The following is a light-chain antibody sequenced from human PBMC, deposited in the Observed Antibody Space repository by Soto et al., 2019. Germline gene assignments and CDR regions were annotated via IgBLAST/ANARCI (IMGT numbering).Light chain of an antibody. Sequence: QSALTQPRSVSGSPGQSVTISCTGTSSDVGGYNYVSWYQQHPGKAPKLMIYDVTKRPSGVPDRFSGSKSGNTASLTISGPQAEDEADYFCCSYAASAIFGGGTQLTVL. V-gene: IGLV2-11*01. CDR3: CSYAASAI. CDR2: DVT. J-gene: IGLJ2*01. CDR1: SSDVGGYNY.